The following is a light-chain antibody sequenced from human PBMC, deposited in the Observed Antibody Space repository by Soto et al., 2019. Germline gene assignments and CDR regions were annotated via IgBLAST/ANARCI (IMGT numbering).Light chain of an antibody. CDR3: CSSAPESTYV. J-gene: IGLJ1*01. CDR2: KGT. Sequence: QSVLDQPASVSGSPGQSITISCTGTSSDVGAYNSVSWYQQNPHKAPQDIIYKGTQRPSGVSNRFSGSTSGNAASLTISGLQADDEADYFCCSSAPESTYVFGSGTKVTVL. CDR1: SSDVGAYNS. V-gene: IGLV2-23*01.